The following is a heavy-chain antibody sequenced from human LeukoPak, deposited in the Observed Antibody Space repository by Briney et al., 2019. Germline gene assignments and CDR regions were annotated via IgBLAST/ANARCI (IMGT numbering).Heavy chain of an antibody. CDR3: ARERQWLDNWFDP. V-gene: IGHV3-48*01. J-gene: IGHJ5*02. Sequence: GGSLRLSCAASGFTFSSYSMNWVRQAPGKGLEWVSYISSSSSTIYYADSVKGRFTISRDNAKNSLYLQMNSLRAEDTAVYYCARERQWLDNWFDPWGQGTLVTVSS. CDR2: ISSSSSTI. CDR1: GFTFSSYS. D-gene: IGHD6-19*01.